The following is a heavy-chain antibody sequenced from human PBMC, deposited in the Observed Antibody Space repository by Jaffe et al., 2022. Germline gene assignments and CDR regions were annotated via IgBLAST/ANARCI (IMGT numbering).Heavy chain of an antibody. D-gene: IGHD4-17*01. CDR2: ISSSGSTI. J-gene: IGHJ4*02. V-gene: IGHV3-48*03. Sequence: EVQLVESGGGLVQPGGSLRLSCAASGFTFSSYEMNWVRQAPGKGLEWVSYISSSGSTIYYADSVKGRFTISRDNAKNSLYLQMNSLRAEDTAVYYCARDLFSAAGYGDYENFDYWGQGTLVTVSS. CDR1: GFTFSSYE. CDR3: ARDLFSAAGYGDYENFDY.